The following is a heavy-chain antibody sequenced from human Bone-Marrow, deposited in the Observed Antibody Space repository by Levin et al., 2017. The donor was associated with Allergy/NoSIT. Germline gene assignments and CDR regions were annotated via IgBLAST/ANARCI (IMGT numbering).Heavy chain of an antibody. CDR1: GFTFSWYW. CDR3: SRDLLGADDY. J-gene: IGHJ4*02. CDR2: TNEDENVK. V-gene: IGHV3-74*01. Sequence: ETLSLTCAASGFTFSWYWMHWVRQAPGKGLEWVSRTNEDENVKNYADSVKGRFTISRDNVKNMLYLQMNSLRVEDTAMYYCSRDLLGADDYWGQGTLVTVSS.